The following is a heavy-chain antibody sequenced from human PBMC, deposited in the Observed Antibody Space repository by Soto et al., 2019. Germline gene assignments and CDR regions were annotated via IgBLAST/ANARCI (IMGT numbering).Heavy chain of an antibody. V-gene: IGHV1-58*01. CDR2: IVVGSGDT. CDR1: GFTFTSSA. D-gene: IGHD5-18*01. Sequence: ASVKVSCKASGFTFTSSAVQWVRQARGQRLGWIGWIVVGSGDTNYAQKFQERVTITRDTSTSTAYMELSSLRSEDTAVYYCAREGYSDCYMTARHYYYYMDVWGKGTSVTVSS. J-gene: IGHJ6*03. CDR3: AREGYSDCYMTARHYYYYMDV.